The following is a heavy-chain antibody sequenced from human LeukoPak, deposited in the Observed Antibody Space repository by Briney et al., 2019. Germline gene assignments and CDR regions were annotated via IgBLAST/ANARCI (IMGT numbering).Heavy chain of an antibody. Sequence: GGSLRLSCEASGFNFSIYAMTWVRQAPGKGLEWVSTFTNHHTTYYTESVKGRFTISRDNSKNTLYLQIDSVRPEDTAVYYCAKEGYDILTGYRTNWFDPWGQGTLVTVSS. CDR3: AKEGYDILTGYRTNWFDP. CDR2: FTNHHTT. J-gene: IGHJ5*02. D-gene: IGHD3-9*01. V-gene: IGHV3-23*01. CDR1: GFNFSIYA.